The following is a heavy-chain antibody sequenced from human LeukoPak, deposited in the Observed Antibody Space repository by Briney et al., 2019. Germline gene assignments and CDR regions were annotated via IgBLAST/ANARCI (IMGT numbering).Heavy chain of an antibody. Sequence: GGSLRLSCAASGFTFSSYWMHWVRQAPGKGLVWVSRINSDGSSRSYADSVKGRFTISRDNAKNTLYLQMNSLRAEDTAVYYCERGLIIGVTGGQTVFDIGGKGKMVTV. J-gene: IGHJ3*02. CDR2: INSDGSSR. CDR1: GFTFSSYW. V-gene: IGHV3-74*01. CDR3: ERGLIIGVTGGQTVFDI. D-gene: IGHD6-19*01.